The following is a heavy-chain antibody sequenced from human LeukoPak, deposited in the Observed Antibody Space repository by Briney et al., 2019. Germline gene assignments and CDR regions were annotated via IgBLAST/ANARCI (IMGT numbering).Heavy chain of an antibody. CDR2: IPYDGSNK. D-gene: IGHD4-23*01. CDR3: ARAEGYGGELDS. CDR1: GFTFSTYA. J-gene: IGHJ4*02. V-gene: IGHV3-30*04. Sequence: GGSLRLSCAASGFTFSTYAMHWVRQAPGKGLEWVAVIPYDGSNKYYADSVKGRFTISRENSKNRLYLQMNSMRAEDTAVYYCARAEGYGGELDSWGQGTLVTVSS.